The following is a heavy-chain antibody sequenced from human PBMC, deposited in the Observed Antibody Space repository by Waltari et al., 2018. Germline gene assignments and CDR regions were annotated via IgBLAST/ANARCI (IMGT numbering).Heavy chain of an antibody. V-gene: IGHV4-31*01. Sequence: QVQLQESGPGLVKPSQTLSLTCPVSGGPINSGGYSWSWIRQHPGKGLEWIGYIYYSGSTYYNPSLKSLVTISVDTSKNQFSLKLSSVTAADTAVYYCARAVGVSPFDLWGRGTLVTVSS. J-gene: IGHJ2*01. CDR2: IYYSGST. CDR3: ARAVGVSPFDL. CDR1: GGPINSGGYS. D-gene: IGHD3-22*01.